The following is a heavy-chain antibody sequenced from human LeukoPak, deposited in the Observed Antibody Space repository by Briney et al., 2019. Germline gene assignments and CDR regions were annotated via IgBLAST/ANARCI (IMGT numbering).Heavy chain of an antibody. CDR1: GGSISSYY. D-gene: IGHD6-19*01. V-gene: IGHV4-59*08. Sequence: SETLSLTCTVSGGSISSYYWSWIRQPPGKGLEWIGYIYYSGSTNYNPSLKSRVTISVDTSKNQFSLKLSSVTAADTAVYYCARSAGYSSGWFTHYYYYGMDVWGQGTTVTVSS. CDR2: IYYSGST. J-gene: IGHJ6*02. CDR3: ARSAGYSSGWFTHYYYYGMDV.